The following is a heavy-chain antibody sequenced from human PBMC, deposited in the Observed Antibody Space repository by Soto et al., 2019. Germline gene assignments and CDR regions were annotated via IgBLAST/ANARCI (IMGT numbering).Heavy chain of an antibody. CDR2: LNPNSGNT. V-gene: IGHV1-8*01. J-gene: IGHJ5*02. CDR3: AREYLGYSGYAP. CDR1: GYPFTSYD. D-gene: IGHD5-12*01. Sequence: QVQLVQSGAEVKKPGASVKASCKASGYPFTSYDINCVRQATVQGLEWMGWLNPNSGNTGSAQKFQGRFTITWNTSISTAYMELSSLRSEDTAVYYCAREYLGYSGYAPWGQVTLVTVSS.